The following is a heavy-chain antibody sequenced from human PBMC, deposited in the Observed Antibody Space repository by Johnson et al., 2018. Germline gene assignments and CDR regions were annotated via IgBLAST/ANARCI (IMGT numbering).Heavy chain of an antibody. D-gene: IGHD3-22*01. Sequence: VQLVESGGGLVQPGRSLRLSCTASGFTFGDYAMSWFRQAPGKGLEWVGFIRSKAYGGTTEYAASVKGRFTISRDDSKCIAYLQMNRLKTEDTAVYYCTRDMGARYDSSGYYPDAFDIWGQGTMVTVSS. CDR1: GFTFGDYA. CDR2: IRSKAYGGTT. J-gene: IGHJ3*02. V-gene: IGHV3-49*03. CDR3: TRDMGARYDSSGYYPDAFDI.